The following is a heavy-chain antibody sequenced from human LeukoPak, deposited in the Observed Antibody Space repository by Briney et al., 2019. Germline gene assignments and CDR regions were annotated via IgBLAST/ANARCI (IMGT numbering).Heavy chain of an antibody. CDR2: ISSSSSYI. J-gene: IGHJ4*02. CDR3: ARDFVVAVAGTFFDY. V-gene: IGHV3-21*01. CDR1: GFTFSSYS. D-gene: IGHD6-19*01. Sequence: GGSLRLSCAASGFTFSSYSMNWVRQAPGKGLEWVSSISSSSSYIYYADSVKGRFTISRDNAKNSLYLQMNSLRAEDTAVYYCARDFVVAVAGTFFDYWGQGTLVTVSS.